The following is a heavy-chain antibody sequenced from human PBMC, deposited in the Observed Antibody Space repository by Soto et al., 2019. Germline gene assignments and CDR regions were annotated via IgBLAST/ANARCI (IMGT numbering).Heavy chain of an antibody. Sequence: QVQLVQSGAEVKKPGSSVKVSCKASGGTFSSYTISWVRQAPGQGLEWMGRIIPILGIANYAQKFQGRVTITADKSTSTAYMELSSLRSEDTAVYYCASLDIAVAGTDYWGQGTLVTVSS. D-gene: IGHD6-19*01. V-gene: IGHV1-69*02. CDR3: ASLDIAVAGTDY. J-gene: IGHJ4*02. CDR2: IIPILGIA. CDR1: GGTFSSYT.